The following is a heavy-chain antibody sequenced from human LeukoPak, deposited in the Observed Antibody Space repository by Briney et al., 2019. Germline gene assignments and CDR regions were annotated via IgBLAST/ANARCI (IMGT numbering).Heavy chain of an antibody. Sequence: SETLSLTCAVYGGSFSGYYWSWIRQPPGKGLEWIGEINHSGSTNYNPSLKSRVTISVDTSKNQFSLKLSSVTAADTAVYYCARVRRAYSNYIDYWGQGTLVTVSS. CDR3: ARVRRAYSNYIDY. CDR1: GGSFSGYY. V-gene: IGHV4-34*01. CDR2: INHSGST. D-gene: IGHD4-11*01. J-gene: IGHJ4*02.